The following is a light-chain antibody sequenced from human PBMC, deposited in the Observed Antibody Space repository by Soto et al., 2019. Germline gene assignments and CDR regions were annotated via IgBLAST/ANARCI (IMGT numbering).Light chain of an antibody. CDR2: EGF. CDR1: SSDVGSGNV. Sequence: QSALTQPASVSGSPGQSITISCTGTSSDVGSGNVVSWYQHYPGRAPQLMIYEGFKRPSGVSSRFSGSKSGNTASLTISGLQSGDEAEYRCCSHAGSDTYVFGSGTKVTVL. V-gene: IGLV2-23*01. CDR3: CSHAGSDTYV. J-gene: IGLJ1*01.